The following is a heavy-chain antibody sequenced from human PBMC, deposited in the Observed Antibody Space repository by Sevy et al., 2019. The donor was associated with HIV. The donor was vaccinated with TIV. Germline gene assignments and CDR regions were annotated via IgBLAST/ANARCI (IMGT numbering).Heavy chain of an antibody. Sequence: ASVKVSCKASGYTFTGDYLHWVRQAPGQGLEWMGRVYPNSGGTNYARKFQGRVTMTRDTSISTAYMELSRLRFDDTAVYYCARDGGGGTTNSGMDVWGQGTMVTVSS. CDR2: VYPNSGGT. CDR3: ARDGGGGTTNSGMDV. V-gene: IGHV1-2*06. CDR1: GYTFTGDY. J-gene: IGHJ6*02. D-gene: IGHD2-15*01.